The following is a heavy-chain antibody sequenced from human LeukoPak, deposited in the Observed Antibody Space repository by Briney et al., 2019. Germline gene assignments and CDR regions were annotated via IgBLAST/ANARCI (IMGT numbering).Heavy chain of an antibody. D-gene: IGHD2-2*01. CDR3: ARDRGSNNYFDH. CDR1: GFTFRDYC. V-gene: IGHV3-11*01. Sequence: GGSLRLSCLASGFTFRDYCRTWLRQAPGKGVEWISFISSGGTTTDYADYVKGRFTMYRDNANSSLFLQMNSLRADDTALYYCARDRGSNNYFDHWGQGTLVTVSS. J-gene: IGHJ4*02. CDR2: ISSGGTTT.